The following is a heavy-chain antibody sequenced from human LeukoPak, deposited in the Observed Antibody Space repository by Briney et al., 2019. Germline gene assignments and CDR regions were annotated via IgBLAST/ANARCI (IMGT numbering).Heavy chain of an antibody. CDR1: GFTFSSYA. V-gene: IGHV3-23*01. J-gene: IGHJ4*02. CDR2: ISSSGGST. CDR3: ANSLWDASDY. D-gene: IGHD1-26*01. Sequence: GGSLRLSCAASGFTFSSYAMSWVRQAPGKGLEWVSAISSSGGSTYYADSMKGRFTISRDNSKNTLYLRMNSLRAEDTAVYYCANSLWDASDYWGQGTLVTVSS.